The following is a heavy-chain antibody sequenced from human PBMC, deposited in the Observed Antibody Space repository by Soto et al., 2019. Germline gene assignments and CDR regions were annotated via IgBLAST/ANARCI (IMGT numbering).Heavy chain of an antibody. D-gene: IGHD6-19*01. CDR1: GFTFSSYD. J-gene: IGHJ3*02. V-gene: IGHV3-13*01. CDR2: IGTAGDT. Sequence: PGGSLRLSCAASGFTFSSYDMHWVRQATGKGLEWVSAIGTAGDTYYPGSVKGRFTISRENAKNSLYLQMNSLRAEDTAVYYCARAASGYSSGWYVAPDAFDIWGQGTMVTVS. CDR3: ARAASGYSSGWYVAPDAFDI.